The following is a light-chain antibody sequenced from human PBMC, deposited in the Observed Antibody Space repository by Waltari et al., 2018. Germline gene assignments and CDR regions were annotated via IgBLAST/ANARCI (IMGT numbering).Light chain of an antibody. CDR2: AAS. CDR1: QSISNF. Sequence: DIQMTQAPSTLSASGRDRVTITCRTSQSISNFLNWYQHKSGKAPKLLISAASSLQSGVSSRFSGSGSGTEFTLTINNLQPEDFATYYCQQSLNTPPTFGQVSRLDIK. J-gene: IGKJ5*01. CDR3: QQSLNTPPT. V-gene: IGKV1-39*01.